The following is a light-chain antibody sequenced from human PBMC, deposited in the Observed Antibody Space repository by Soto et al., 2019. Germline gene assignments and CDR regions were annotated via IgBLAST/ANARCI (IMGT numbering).Light chain of an antibody. CDR2: QDS. CDR3: QAWDSSLVV. Sequence: SYALTQPPSVSVSPGQTARITCSGDKLGDKYACWYQQKPGQSPVLVIYQDSKRPSGIPERFSGSNSGNTATLTISGTQAMDEADYYCQAWDSSLVVFGGGTKLTVL. V-gene: IGLV3-1*01. CDR1: KLGDKY. J-gene: IGLJ2*01.